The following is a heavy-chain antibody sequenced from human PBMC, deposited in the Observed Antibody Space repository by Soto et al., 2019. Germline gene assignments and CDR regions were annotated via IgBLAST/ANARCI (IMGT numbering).Heavy chain of an antibody. V-gene: IGHV4-4*07. CDR3: ARDESVLGFDY. CDR1: GGSITNYS. Sequence: QVQLQESGPGLVKPSEALSLTCTVSGGSITNYSWAWIRQPAGKGLEWIGRIYTCGSTNYNPSLKSRVTMSVDTSKNQCSLKLSSVTAADTAVYYWARDESVLGFDYWGQGTLVTVSS. J-gene: IGHJ4*02. D-gene: IGHD2-15*01. CDR2: IYTCGST.